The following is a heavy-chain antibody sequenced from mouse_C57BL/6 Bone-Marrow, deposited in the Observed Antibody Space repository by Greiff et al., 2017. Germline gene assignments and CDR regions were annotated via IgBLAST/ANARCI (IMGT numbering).Heavy chain of an antibody. D-gene: IGHD2-3*01. Sequence: EVMLVESGGGFVKPGGSLKLSCAASGFTFSDYGMHWVRQAPEKGLEWVAYISSGSSTIYYADTVKGRFTISRDNAKNTLYLQMTSLRSEDTAMYYCASPRLLASWFACWGQGTLVTVSA. J-gene: IGHJ3*01. V-gene: IGHV5-17*01. CDR3: ASPRLLASWFAC. CDR2: ISSGSSTI. CDR1: GFTFSDYG.